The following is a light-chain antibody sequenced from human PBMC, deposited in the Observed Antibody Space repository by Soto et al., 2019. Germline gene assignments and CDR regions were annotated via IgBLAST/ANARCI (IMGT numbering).Light chain of an antibody. CDR3: QQRHNGTIT. V-gene: IGKV3-11*01. CDR1: QTIRGL. Sequence: EIVLTQSPATLSLSPGERATLSCRTSQTIRGLLNWYQQRPGQAPRLLIYDTSNRATDIPARFSGSGSGTDFILTISSLAPEDFGVYFCQQRHNGTITFGQGTRLDIK. CDR2: DTS. J-gene: IGKJ5*01.